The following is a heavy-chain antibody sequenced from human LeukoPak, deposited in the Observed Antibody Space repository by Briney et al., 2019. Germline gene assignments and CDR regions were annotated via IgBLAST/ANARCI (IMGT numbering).Heavy chain of an antibody. D-gene: IGHD2/OR15-2a*01. CDR3: KGGSDKVLSGEYCYYMDV. V-gene: IGHV3-7*01. Sequence: WGSLRLSCTASGFTTHYWLYCVRQSPGEGVEGVANIDRDGGVQHYVHSVEGRFTISIDSAKNSLDLQMHSLRAEDTAVYYCKGGSDKVLSGEYCYYMDVWGKGTTVTVSS. CDR2: IDRDGGVQ. CDR1: GFTTHYW. J-gene: IGHJ6*03.